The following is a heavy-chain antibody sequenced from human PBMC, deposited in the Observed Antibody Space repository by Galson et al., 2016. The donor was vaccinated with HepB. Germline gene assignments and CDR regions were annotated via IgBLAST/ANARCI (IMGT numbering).Heavy chain of an antibody. CDR1: GFTFSSYS. J-gene: IGHJ3*02. CDR3: VKEEYQELSDGAFDI. V-gene: IGHV3-64D*06. Sequence: SLRLSCAASGFTFSSYSMHWVRQASGKGLEYVSGINSNGGRTYYTDPVKGRFTLSRDNSKNTVYLQMSSLRIEDTAVYFCVKEEYQELSDGAFDIWGQGTMVTVSS. CDR2: INSNGGRT. D-gene: IGHD2-2*01.